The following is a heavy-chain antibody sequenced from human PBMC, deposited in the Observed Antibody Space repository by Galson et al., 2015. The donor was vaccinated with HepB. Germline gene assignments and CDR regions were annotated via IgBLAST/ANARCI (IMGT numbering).Heavy chain of an antibody. V-gene: IGHV7-4-1*02. D-gene: IGHD3-3*01. CDR2: INTNTGNP. CDR1: GYTFTSYA. Sequence: SVKVSCKASGYTFTSYAMNWVRQAPGQGLEWMGWINTNTGNPTYAQGFTGRFVFSLDTSVSTAYLQISSLKAEDTAVYYCARGEELTIFGVVSLYYYYYYMDVWGKGTTVTVSS. J-gene: IGHJ6*03. CDR3: ARGEELTIFGVVSLYYYYYYMDV.